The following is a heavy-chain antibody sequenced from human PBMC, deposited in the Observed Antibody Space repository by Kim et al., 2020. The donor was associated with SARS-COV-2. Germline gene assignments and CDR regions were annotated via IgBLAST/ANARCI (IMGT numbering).Heavy chain of an antibody. CDR1: GGSFSGYY. Sequence: SETLSLTCAVYGGSFSGYYWSWIRQPPGKGLEWIGEINHSGSTNYNPSLKSRVTISVDTSKNQFSLKLSSVTAADTAVYYCARGRQEFNFNYYGSGSYRKLFDYWGQGTLVTVSS. CDR3: ARGRQEFNFNYYGSGSYRKLFDY. D-gene: IGHD3-10*01. CDR2: INHSGST. V-gene: IGHV4-34*01. J-gene: IGHJ4*02.